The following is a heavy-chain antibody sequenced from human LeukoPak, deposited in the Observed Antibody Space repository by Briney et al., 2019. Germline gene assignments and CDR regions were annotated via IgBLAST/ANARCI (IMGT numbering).Heavy chain of an antibody. CDR1: GGSISSSSYY. Sequence: SETLSLTCTVSGGSISSSSYYWGWIRQPPGKGLEWIGSIYYSGSTYYNPSLKSRVTISVDTSKNQFSLKLSSVTAADTAVYCCARQFPERQAVATLYGGNSGIGFDYWGQGTLVTVSS. V-gene: IGHV4-39*01. CDR2: IYYSGST. CDR3: ARQFPERQAVATLYGGNSGIGFDY. J-gene: IGHJ4*02. D-gene: IGHD4-23*01.